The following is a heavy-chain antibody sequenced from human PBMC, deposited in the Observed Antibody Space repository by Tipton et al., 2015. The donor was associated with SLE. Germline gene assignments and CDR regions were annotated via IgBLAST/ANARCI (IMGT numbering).Heavy chain of an antibody. D-gene: IGHD4-17*01. CDR2: MSHSGAP. CDR1: GGSISSSSYY. J-gene: IGHJ4*02. Sequence: TLSLTCTVSGGSISSSSYYWGWIRQPPGKGLEWIVTMSHSGAPYYNPSLESRVTMSIDTSKNQFSLELASVTAADTAIYYCVRQYTTVTGYENWGQGTLVTVSS. V-gene: IGHV4-39*07. CDR3: VRQYTTVTGYEN.